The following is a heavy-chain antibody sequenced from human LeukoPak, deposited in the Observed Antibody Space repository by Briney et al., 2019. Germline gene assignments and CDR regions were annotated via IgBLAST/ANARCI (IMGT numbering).Heavy chain of an antibody. D-gene: IGHD5-18*01. V-gene: IGHV1-2*02. CDR3: ARVGTAMAMGY. J-gene: IGHJ4*02. CDR2: IKPNSAGT. CDR1: GYTFSGSF. Sequence: GASVRVSCTAPGYTFSGSFMHWVRQAPGQGLEWMGWIKPNSAGTRYAQKFQGRFTMTRDTSINTAYMELSWLTSDDTAVYYCARVGTAMAMGYWGQGTLVTVSS.